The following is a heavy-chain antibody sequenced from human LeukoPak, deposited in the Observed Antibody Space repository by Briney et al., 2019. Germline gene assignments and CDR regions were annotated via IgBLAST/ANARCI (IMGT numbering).Heavy chain of an antibody. CDR3: ARALTYSGRHRNFHP. V-gene: IGHV4-34*01. D-gene: IGHD1-26*01. Sequence: TTSETLSLTCAVSGGSFSGYYWSWIRQPPGKGREWIGEINHSGSTNYIASLESRVTLSVDTSRNQFSLKLTSVTAADTAFYYCARALTYSGRHRNFHPWGQGTLVTVSS. CDR2: INHSGST. J-gene: IGHJ5*02. CDR1: GGSFSGYY.